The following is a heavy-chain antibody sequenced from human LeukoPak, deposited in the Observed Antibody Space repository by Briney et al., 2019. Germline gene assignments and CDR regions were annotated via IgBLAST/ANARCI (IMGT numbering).Heavy chain of an antibody. Sequence: PGGSLRLSCRASGFTFSNYWMSWVRQAPGKGLEWVANIRQDGNEKYSVDSVKGRFTISRDNAKNSLYLQMNSLRAEDTAVYYCARGGYCSGSSCYTPRYFDYWGQGTLVTVSS. J-gene: IGHJ4*02. D-gene: IGHD2-2*02. CDR2: IRQDGNEK. CDR3: ARGGYCSGSSCYTPRYFDY. V-gene: IGHV3-7*04. CDR1: GFTFSNYW.